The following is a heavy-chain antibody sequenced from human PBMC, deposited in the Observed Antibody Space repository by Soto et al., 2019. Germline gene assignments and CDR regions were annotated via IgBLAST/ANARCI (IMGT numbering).Heavy chain of an antibody. CDR1: GGTFNSYA. CDR3: ARTDNYDILTGYSN. V-gene: IGHV1-69*06. Sequence: QVQLVQSGAEVKKPGSSVKVSCKASGGTFNSYAISWMRQAPGQGLEWMGGIVPIFGTTDYAQRFQGRVTITADKSTRTAYLDLSRLRSEDTAVYYCARTDNYDILTGYSNWGQGTLVTVSS. J-gene: IGHJ4*02. CDR2: IVPIFGTT. D-gene: IGHD3-9*01.